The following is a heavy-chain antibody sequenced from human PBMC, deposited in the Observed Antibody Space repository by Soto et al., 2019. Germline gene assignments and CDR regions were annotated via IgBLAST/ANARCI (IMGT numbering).Heavy chain of an antibody. D-gene: IGHD1-7*01. V-gene: IGHV1-69*13. J-gene: IGHJ4*02. Sequence: SVKVSCKTSGGTFSSYAISWVRQAPGQGLEWMGGIVPIVDTSTYAQKFQGRVTITADESTSTAYMELSSLRSDDTAMYYCARDRSSGELGYWGQGTLVTVSS. CDR1: GGTFSSYA. CDR2: IVPIVDTS. CDR3: ARDRSSGELGY.